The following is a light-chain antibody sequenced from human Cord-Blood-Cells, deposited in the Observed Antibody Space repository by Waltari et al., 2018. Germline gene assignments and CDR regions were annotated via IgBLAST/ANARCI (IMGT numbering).Light chain of an antibody. J-gene: IGKJ1*01. V-gene: IGKV1-5*03. CDR3: QQYNSYSPTWT. CDR2: KAS. Sequence: DIQMTQSPSTLSASVGDRVTITCRASQSISSWLAWYQQKPGKAPKLLIYKASSLESGVPSRFSGSGSWTEFTLTISSLQPDDFATYYCQQYNSYSPTWTFGQGTKVEIK. CDR1: QSISSW.